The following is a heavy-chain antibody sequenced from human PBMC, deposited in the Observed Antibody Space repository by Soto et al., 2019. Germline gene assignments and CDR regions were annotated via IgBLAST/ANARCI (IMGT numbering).Heavy chain of an antibody. CDR3: ARGKGMEENYYYYGLDI. CDR1: GYPFITHA. CDR2: IHGSTGQT. V-gene: IGHV1-3*01. D-gene: IGHD1-1*01. J-gene: IGHJ6*02. Sequence: GXSVKVSCKASGYPFITHAMHWVRQAPGQSLEWMGWIHGSTGQTKHSHRFQDRVSITRDTSASTAYMELSSLRSEDTAVYYCARGKGMEENYYYYGLDIWGQGTTVTVSS.